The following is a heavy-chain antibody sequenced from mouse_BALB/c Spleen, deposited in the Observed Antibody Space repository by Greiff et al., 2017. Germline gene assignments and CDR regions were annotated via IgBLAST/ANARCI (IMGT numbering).Heavy chain of an antibody. J-gene: IGHJ1*01. CDR3: ASSGNYYWYFDV. V-gene: IGHV1-4*01. CDR1: GYTFTSYT. CDR2: INPSSGYT. Sequence: VQLQQSGAELARPGASVKMSCKASGYTFTSYTMHWVKQRPGQGLEWIGYINPSSGYTNYNQKFKDKATLTADKSSSTAYMQLSSLTSEDSAVYYCASSGNYYWYFDVWGAGTTVTVSS. D-gene: IGHD2-1*01.